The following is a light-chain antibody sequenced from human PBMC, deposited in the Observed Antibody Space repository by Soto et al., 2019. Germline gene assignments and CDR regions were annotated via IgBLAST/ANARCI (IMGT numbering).Light chain of an antibody. CDR3: SSYAGSSNV. V-gene: IGLV2-8*01. CDR2: EVN. J-gene: IGLJ1*01. Sequence: QSALTQPPSASGSPGQSVAISCTGTSSDVGGYNYVSWYQQHPGKVPKLMIYEVNKRPSGVPDHFSGSKSGNTASLTVSGLQAEDEADYYCSSYAGSSNVFGTGTKVTVL. CDR1: SSDVGGYNY.